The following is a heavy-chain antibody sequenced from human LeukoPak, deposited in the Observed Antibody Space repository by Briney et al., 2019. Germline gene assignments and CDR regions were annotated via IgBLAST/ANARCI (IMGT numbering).Heavy chain of an antibody. J-gene: IGHJ4*02. V-gene: IGHV3-72*01. Sequence: GGSLRLSCAASGFTFSDHYMDWVRQAPGKGLEWVGRTRNRANSYTTEYAASVKGRFTISRDDSKSSLYLQMNSLKTEDTAVYYCARVYSSTWDGSYFDCWGQGTLVTVSS. CDR3: ARVYSSTWDGSYFDC. CDR1: GFTFSDHY. CDR2: TRNRANSYTT. D-gene: IGHD6-13*01.